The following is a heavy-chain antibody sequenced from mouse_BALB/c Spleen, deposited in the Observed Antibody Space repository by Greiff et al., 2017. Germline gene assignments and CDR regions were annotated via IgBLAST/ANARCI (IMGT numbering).Heavy chain of an antibody. CDR3: TSEGELQYGFAY. V-gene: IGHV1-5*01. Sequence: VQLQQSGTVLARPGASVKMSCKASGYTFTSYWMHWVKQRPGQGLEWIGAIYPGNSDTSYNQKFKGKAKLTAVTSTSTAYMELSSLTKEDSAAYYCTSEGELQYGFAYWGQGTLVTVSA. J-gene: IGHJ3*01. CDR1: GYTFTSYW. D-gene: IGHD1-1*01. CDR2: IYPGNSDT.